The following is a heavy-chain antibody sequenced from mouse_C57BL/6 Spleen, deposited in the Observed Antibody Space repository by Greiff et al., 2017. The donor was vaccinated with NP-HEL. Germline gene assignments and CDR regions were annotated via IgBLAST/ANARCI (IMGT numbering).Heavy chain of an antibody. CDR2: INPGSGGT. J-gene: IGHJ3*01. Sequence: QVQLQQSGAELVRPGTSVKVSCKASGYAFTNYLIEWVKQRTGQGLERSGVINPGSGGTNYNEKFKGKATLTADKSSSTAYMQLSSLTSEDSAVYFGARWTSYYGYDGFAYWGQGTLVTVSA. CDR3: ARWTSYYGYDGFAY. CDR1: GYAFTNYL. V-gene: IGHV1-54*01. D-gene: IGHD2-9*01.